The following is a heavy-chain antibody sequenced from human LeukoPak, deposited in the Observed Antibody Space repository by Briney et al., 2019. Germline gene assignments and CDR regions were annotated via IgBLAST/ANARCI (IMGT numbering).Heavy chain of an antibody. J-gene: IGHJ4*02. CDR2: ISAYNGNT. CDR1: GYTFTSYG. V-gene: IGHV1-18*01. CDR3: ASWGYCSSTSCYTGDY. Sequence: GASVKVSCKASGYTFTSYGISWVRQAPGQGREWMGWISAYNGNTNYAQKLQGRVTMTTDTSTSTAYMELRSLRSDDTAVYYCASWGYCSSTSCYTGDYWGQGTLVTVSS. D-gene: IGHD2-2*02.